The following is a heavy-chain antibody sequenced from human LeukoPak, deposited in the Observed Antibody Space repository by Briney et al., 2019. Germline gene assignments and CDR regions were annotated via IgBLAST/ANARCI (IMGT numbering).Heavy chain of an antibody. Sequence: GASVKVSCKASGYTFTSYGISWVRQAPGQGLEWMGWISAYNGNTNYAQKLQGRVTMTTDTSTSTAYMELRSLRSDDTAVYYCARVPSSHIAKNWFDPWGQGTLVTVSS. CDR2: ISAYNGNT. J-gene: IGHJ5*02. D-gene: IGHD2-21*01. CDR3: ARVPSSHIAKNWFDP. CDR1: GYTFTSYG. V-gene: IGHV1-18*01.